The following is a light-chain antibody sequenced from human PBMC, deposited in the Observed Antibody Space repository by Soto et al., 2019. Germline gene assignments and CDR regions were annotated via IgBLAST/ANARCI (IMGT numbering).Light chain of an antibody. Sequence: DIQMTQSPSTLSASVGDRVTITCRASQSISSWLAWYQQKPGKAPKLLIYKASSLESGVPSRFSGSGSGTEFSLTISSLQPDDFATDYCQQYNSMRSWTFGQGTKVEIK. V-gene: IGKV1-5*03. J-gene: IGKJ1*01. CDR1: QSISSW. CDR2: KAS. CDR3: QQYNSMRSWT.